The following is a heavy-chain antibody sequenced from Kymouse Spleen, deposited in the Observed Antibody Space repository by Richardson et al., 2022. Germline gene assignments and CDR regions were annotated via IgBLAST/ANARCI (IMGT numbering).Heavy chain of an antibody. V-gene: IGHV3-30*18. D-gene: IGHD3-10*01. CDR2: ISYDGSNK. CDR3: AKDYYGSGSKTKPDWYYGMDV. Sequence: QVQLVESGGGVVQPGRSLRLSCAASGFTFSSYGMHWVRQAPGKGLEWVAVISYDGSNKYYADSVKGRFTISRDNSKNTLYLQMNSLRAEDTAVYYCAKDYYGSGSKTKPDWYYGMDVWGQGTTVTVSS. CDR1: GFTFSSYG. J-gene: IGHJ6*02.